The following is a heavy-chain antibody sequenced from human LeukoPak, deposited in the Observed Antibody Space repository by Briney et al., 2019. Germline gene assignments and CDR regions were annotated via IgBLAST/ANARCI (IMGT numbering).Heavy chain of an antibody. J-gene: IGHJ4*02. Sequence: ASVKVPCKASGYSFTSNYIHRVRQSPGQGLAWMGMIYPRDGSTSYAQKFQGRVTVTRDTSTSTVHMELSGLRSEDTAVYYCARGDKIWNPRPSPYYIGYWGQGTLVTVSS. V-gene: IGHV1-46*01. CDR2: IYPRDGST. D-gene: IGHD1-1*01. CDR1: GYSFTSNY. CDR3: ARGDKIWNPRPSPYYIGY.